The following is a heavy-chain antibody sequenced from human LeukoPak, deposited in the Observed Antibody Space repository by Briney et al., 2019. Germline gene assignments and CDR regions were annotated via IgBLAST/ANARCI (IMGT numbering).Heavy chain of an antibody. CDR3: ARPLGYCTGGSCYGAAFDI. CDR2: ISNSGSTI. V-gene: IGHV3-11*04. CDR1: GFTSSDYY. Sequence: GGSLRLSCAASGFTSSDYYMSWIRQAPGKGLEWVSYISNSGSTIYYADSVKGRFTISRDNAKNSLYLQMNSLRAEDTAVYYCARPLGYCTGGSCYGAAFDIWGQGTMVTVSS. J-gene: IGHJ3*02. D-gene: IGHD2-15*01.